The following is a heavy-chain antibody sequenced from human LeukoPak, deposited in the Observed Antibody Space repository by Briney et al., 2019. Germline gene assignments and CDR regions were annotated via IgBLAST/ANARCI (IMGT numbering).Heavy chain of an antibody. J-gene: IGHJ4*02. CDR3: ARDGEYYDSSGSYFDY. CDR1: GYTFTTYY. D-gene: IGHD3-22*01. Sequence: GASVKVSCKASGYTFTTYYMHWVRQAPGQGLEWMGILNPSSGSTSYAQRFQGRVTMTRDTSTSTFYMELRSLKSEDTAVYHCARDGEYYDSSGSYFDYWGQGTAVTVSS. CDR2: LNPSSGST. V-gene: IGHV1-46*01.